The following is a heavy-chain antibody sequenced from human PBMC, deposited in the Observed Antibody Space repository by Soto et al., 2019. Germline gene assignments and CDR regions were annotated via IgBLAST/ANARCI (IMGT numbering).Heavy chain of an antibody. D-gene: IGHD2-15*01. Sequence: PSETLSLTCTVSGGSISSYYWSWIRQPPGKGLVWIGYIYYSGSTTYNPSLKSRVTISVDTSKDQFSLKLSSVTAADTAVYYCARDARRCSGGSCYGYYYGMDVWGQGTTVTVSS. V-gene: IGHV4-59*01. J-gene: IGHJ6*02. CDR2: IYYSGST. CDR1: GGSISSYY. CDR3: ARDARRCSGGSCYGYYYGMDV.